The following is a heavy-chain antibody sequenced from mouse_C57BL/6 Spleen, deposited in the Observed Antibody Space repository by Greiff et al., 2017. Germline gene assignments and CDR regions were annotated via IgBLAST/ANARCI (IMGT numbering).Heavy chain of an antibody. CDR3: APLYYYGSSYNAMDY. Sequence: VQLQESGPELVKPGASVKISCKASGYAFSSSWMNWVKQRPGKGLEWIGRIYPGDGDTNYNGKFKGKATLTADKSSSTAYMQLSSLTSEDSAVYFCAPLYYYGSSYNAMDYWGQGTSVTVSS. D-gene: IGHD1-1*01. V-gene: IGHV1-82*01. CDR1: GYAFSSSW. J-gene: IGHJ4*01. CDR2: IYPGDGDT.